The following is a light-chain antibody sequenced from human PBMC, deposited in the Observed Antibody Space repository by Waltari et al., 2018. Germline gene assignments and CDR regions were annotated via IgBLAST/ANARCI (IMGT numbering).Light chain of an antibody. CDR3: QQYAKAPDT. CDR1: QTFNSNY. Sequence: EIVLTQSPGPLSLSPGERPTPSCRASQTFNSNYLAWYQQKPGQVPRLLIYAASKRATDIPDRFSGSGSGTDFTLTISRLEPEDFAVYYCQQYAKAPDTFGQGTRLEIK. J-gene: IGKJ2*01. V-gene: IGKV3-20*01. CDR2: AAS.